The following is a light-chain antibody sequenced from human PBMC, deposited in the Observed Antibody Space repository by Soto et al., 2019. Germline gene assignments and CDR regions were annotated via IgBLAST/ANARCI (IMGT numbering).Light chain of an antibody. J-gene: IGKJ2*01. CDR1: QSVSSF. CDR3: QQRSNWPLMYT. V-gene: IGKV3-11*01. CDR2: DAS. Sequence: EIVLTQSPAALSLSPGERATLSCRASQSVSSFLAWYQQKPGQAPRLLIYDASNRGTGIPARFSGSGSGTDFILTITRLEPEDFAVYYCQQRSNWPLMYTFGQGTKLEIK.